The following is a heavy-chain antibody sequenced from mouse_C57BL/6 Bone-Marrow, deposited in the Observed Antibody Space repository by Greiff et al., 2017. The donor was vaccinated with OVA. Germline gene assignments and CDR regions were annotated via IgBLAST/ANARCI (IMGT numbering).Heavy chain of an antibody. V-gene: IGHV1-75*01. CDR1: GYTFTDYY. J-gene: IGHJ4*01. Sequence: VKLMESGPELVKPGASVKISCKASGYTFTDYYINWVKQRPGQGLEWIGWIFPGSGSTYYNEKFKGKATLTVDKSSSTAYMLLSSLTSEDSAVYFCARSYYSKGYAMDYWGQGTSVTVSS. CDR2: IFPGSGST. D-gene: IGHD2-5*01. CDR3: ARSYYSKGYAMDY.